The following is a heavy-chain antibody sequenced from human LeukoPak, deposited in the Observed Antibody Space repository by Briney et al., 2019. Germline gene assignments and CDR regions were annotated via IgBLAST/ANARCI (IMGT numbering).Heavy chain of an antibody. CDR1: GGSISSSSYY. Sequence: SETLSLTCTVSGGSISSSSYYWGWIRQPPGKGLEWIGSIYYSGSTYYNPSLKSRVTISVDTSKNQFSLKLSSVTAADTAVYYCARHSGRAPTILLWFGELFDRKPEKYYFDYWGQGTLVTVSS. CDR3: ARHSGRAPTILLWFGELFDRKPEKYYFDY. CDR2: IYYSGST. D-gene: IGHD3-10*01. J-gene: IGHJ4*02. V-gene: IGHV4-39*01.